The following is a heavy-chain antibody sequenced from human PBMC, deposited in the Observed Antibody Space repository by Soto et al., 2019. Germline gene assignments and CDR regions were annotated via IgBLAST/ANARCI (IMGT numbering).Heavy chain of an antibody. J-gene: IGHJ4*02. V-gene: IGHV4-34*01. CDR3: ATHQGYYGSGSYCFDY. Sequence: SETLSLTCAVSGGSFSGYYWSWIRQPPGKGLEWIGEINHSGSTNYNPSLKSRVTISVDTSKNQFSLKLSSMTAADAAVYYCATHQGYYGSGSYCFDYWGLGTQVTVS. CDR2: INHSGST. D-gene: IGHD3-10*01. CDR1: GGSFSGYY.